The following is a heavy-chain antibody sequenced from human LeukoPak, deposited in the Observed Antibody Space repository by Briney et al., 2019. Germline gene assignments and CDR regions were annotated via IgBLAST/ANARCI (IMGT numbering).Heavy chain of an antibody. V-gene: IGHV1-24*01. CDR1: GYTLTELS. D-gene: IGHD6-19*01. J-gene: IGHJ3*02. CDR2: FDPEDGET. Sequence: VPSVKLSCKVSGYTLTELSIHWVRQAPGKGREGMGGFDPEDGETIYAQKFQGRVTITEDTSTDTAYMELGSLRSEDTAVYYSARGRSGWYYAFDIWGQGTMVTVPS. CDR3: ARGRSGWYYAFDI.